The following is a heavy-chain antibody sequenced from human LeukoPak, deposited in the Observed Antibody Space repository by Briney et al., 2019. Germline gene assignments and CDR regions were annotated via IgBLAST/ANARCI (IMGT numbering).Heavy chain of an antibody. CDR3: ARVRSTIFGVVTNFDY. CDR1: GFTFSSYW. J-gene: IGHJ4*02. V-gene: IGHV3-7*01. CDR2: IKQDGSEK. Sequence: GGSLRLSCAASGFTFSSYWMSWVRQAPGKGLEWVANIKQDGSEKYYVDSVEGRFTISRDNAKNSLYLQMNSLRAEDTAVYYCARVRSTIFGVVTNFDYWGQGTLVTVSS. D-gene: IGHD3-3*01.